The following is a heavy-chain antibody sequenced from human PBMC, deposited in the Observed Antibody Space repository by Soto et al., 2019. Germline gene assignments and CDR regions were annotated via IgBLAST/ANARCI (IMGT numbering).Heavy chain of an antibody. CDR2: ISGSGGST. Sequence: GSLRLSCAASGFTFSSYAMSWVRQAPGKGLEWVSAISGSGGSTYYADSVKGRFTISRDNSKNTLYLQMNSLRAEDTAVYYCAKERGSCSGGSCYYYYYYGMDVWGQGTTVTVSS. CDR3: AKERGSCSGGSCYYYYYYGMDV. J-gene: IGHJ6*02. CDR1: GFTFSSYA. D-gene: IGHD2-15*01. V-gene: IGHV3-23*01.